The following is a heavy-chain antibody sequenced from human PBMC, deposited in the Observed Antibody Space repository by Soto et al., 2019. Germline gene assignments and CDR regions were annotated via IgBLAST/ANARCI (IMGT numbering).Heavy chain of an antibody. V-gene: IGHV3-11*05. Sequence: QMQLVESGGGLVKPGGCLRLSCAASGFTFSDYYMSWIRQAPGKGLEWVSYISSSGSDTNYADSVKGRFTVSRDNAKNSLYLQMNSLRAEDTAVYYCARSLRGYSGYSGYWGQGTLVTVSS. J-gene: IGHJ4*02. CDR2: ISSSGSDT. CDR3: ARSLRGYSGYSGY. CDR1: GFTFSDYY. D-gene: IGHD5-12*01.